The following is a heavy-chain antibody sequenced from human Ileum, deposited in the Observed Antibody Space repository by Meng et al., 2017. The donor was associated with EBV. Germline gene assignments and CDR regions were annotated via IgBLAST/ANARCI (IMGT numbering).Heavy chain of an antibody. CDR2: IRNKTNGGTA. J-gene: IGHJ5*02. Sequence: EGELVESGGGVVKPGGSLRLSCAASGFTFTNVWMSWVRQAPGKGLEWVGRIRNKTNGGTADYAAPVKGRFSISRDDSKNTLYLQMNSLKIEDTAMYYCTTGKQWLVPWGQGTLVTVSS. V-gene: IGHV3-15*01. D-gene: IGHD6-19*01. CDR3: TTGKQWLVP. CDR1: GFTFTNVW.